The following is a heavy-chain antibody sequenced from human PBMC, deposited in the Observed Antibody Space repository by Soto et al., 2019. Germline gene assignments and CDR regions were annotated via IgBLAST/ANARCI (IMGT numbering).Heavy chain of an antibody. D-gene: IGHD3-10*01. CDR3: ASLGFGPDQDHYYGMDV. CDR1: GYSFTGYY. V-gene: IGHV1-2*02. Sequence: QVQLVQSGAEVKKPGASVKVSCKATGYSFTGYYMHWVRQAPGQGLEWMGRINPNSGATDYAQKFQGRVSMTRDTSISTAYMELSRLRSDDTAVYYCASLGFGPDQDHYYGMDVWGQGTTVTVSS. J-gene: IGHJ6*02. CDR2: INPNSGAT.